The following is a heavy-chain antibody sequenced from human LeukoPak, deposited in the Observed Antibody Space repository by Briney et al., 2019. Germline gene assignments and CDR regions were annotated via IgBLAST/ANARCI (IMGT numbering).Heavy chain of an antibody. Sequence: SGPTLVKPTQTLTLTCAFSGFSLTTYGEGVSWIRQSPGKAPEWLALIFWDDDERYNPSLKTRLSITKDISRNQVVLTVANMEPVDTATYYCARMGYFDIAGYFRYFFDFWGQGTLVTVSS. D-gene: IGHD3-9*01. V-gene: IGHV2-5*02. CDR3: ARMGYFDIAGYFRYFFDF. CDR1: GFSLTTYGEG. CDR2: IFWDDDE. J-gene: IGHJ4*01.